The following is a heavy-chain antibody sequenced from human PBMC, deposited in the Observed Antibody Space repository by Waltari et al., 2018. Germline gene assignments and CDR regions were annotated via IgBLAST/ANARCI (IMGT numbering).Heavy chain of an antibody. V-gene: IGHV4-38-2*01. J-gene: IGHJ4*02. CDR1: GGPISGGYG. CDR3: ARAAAVIIPLDY. CDR2: IYGSSDST. Sequence: QVQLQESGPAVVKPSETLSLTCAVSGGPISGGYGWSGIRQAPGKGLEWIGSIYGSSDSTYYNPSLKSRVTISKDTSKNQFSLKLSSVTAADTAVYYCARAAAVIIPLDYWGQGVLVTVSS. D-gene: IGHD2-21*01.